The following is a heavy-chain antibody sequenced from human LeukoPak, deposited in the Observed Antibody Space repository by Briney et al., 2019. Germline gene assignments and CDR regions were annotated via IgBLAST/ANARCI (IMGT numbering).Heavy chain of an antibody. J-gene: IGHJ4*02. CDR2: IYTSGST. Sequence: PSETLSLTCTVSGGSISSYYWSWIRQPAGKGLEWIGRIYTSGSTNYNPSLKSRVTMSVDTSKNQFSLKLSSVTAADTAVYYCACQDDYSNYLPFDYWGQGTLVTVSS. CDR3: ACQDDYSNYLPFDY. V-gene: IGHV4-4*07. CDR1: GGSISSYY. D-gene: IGHD4-11*01.